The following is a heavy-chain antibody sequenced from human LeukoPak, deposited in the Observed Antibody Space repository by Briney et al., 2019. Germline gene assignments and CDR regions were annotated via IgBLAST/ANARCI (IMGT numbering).Heavy chain of an antibody. D-gene: IGHD5-18*01. CDR3: AKGRVIQLWLSWLDY. J-gene: IGHJ4*02. CDR2: ISGSGGST. CDR1: GFTFSSYG. V-gene: IGHV3-23*01. Sequence: PGGSLRLSCAASGFTFSSYGMSWVRQAPGKGLEWVSAISGSGGSTYYADSVKGRFTISRDNSKNTLYLQMNSLRAEDTAVYYCAKGRVIQLWLSWLDYWGQGTLVTVSS.